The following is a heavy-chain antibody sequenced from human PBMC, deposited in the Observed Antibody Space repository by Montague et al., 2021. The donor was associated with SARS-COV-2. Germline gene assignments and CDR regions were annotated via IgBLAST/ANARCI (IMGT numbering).Heavy chain of an antibody. V-gene: IGHV4-59*12. CDR1: GGSISTYY. CDR3: ARLPYDNSYGMDV. CDR2: IDYSGST. J-gene: IGHJ6*02. Sequence: SETLSLTCTVSGGSISTYYWNWIRQFPGKGLEWIGYIDYSGSTNXNPYLQSRVIISVDRSKIQFSLKLNSATAADTAIYYCARLPYDNSYGMDVWGQGTTVTVSS. D-gene: IGHD3-9*01.